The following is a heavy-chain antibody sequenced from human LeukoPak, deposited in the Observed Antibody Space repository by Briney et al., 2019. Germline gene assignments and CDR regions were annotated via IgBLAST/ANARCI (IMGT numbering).Heavy chain of an antibody. J-gene: IGHJ6*03. D-gene: IGHD2-21*02. CDR1: GFTFSNYA. V-gene: IGHV3-23*01. Sequence: PGGSLRLSCEASGFTFSNYAMAWVRQSPGKGLEWVSGITGSGGHTYYADSVKGRFTSSRDNSKNTLYLQMNSLRAEDTAVYYCTKDLTDYHYYYTDAWGKGTTVIVSS. CDR2: ITGSGGHT. CDR3: TKDLTDYHYYYTDA.